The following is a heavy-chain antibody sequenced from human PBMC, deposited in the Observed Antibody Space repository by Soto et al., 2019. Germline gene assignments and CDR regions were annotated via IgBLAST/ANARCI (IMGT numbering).Heavy chain of an antibody. CDR3: ARAAAGEYYYYMDV. V-gene: IGHV4-34*01. CDR2: INHSGST. D-gene: IGHD6-13*01. CDR1: GGSVSGYY. J-gene: IGHJ6*03. Sequence: SETLSLTCAVYGGSVSGYYWSWIRQPPGKGLEWIGEINHSGSTNYNPSLKSRVTISVDTSKNQFSLKLSSVTAADTAVYYCARAAAGEYYYYMDVWGKGTTVTVSS.